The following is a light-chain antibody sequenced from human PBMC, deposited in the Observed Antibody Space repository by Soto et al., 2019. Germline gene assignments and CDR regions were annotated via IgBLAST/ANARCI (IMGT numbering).Light chain of an antibody. CDR1: QTISNY. Sequence: DIQLTQSPSSLSASVGDRVSITCPTSQTISNYLNWYHHRPGQAPKLLIYSTSNLQGGVPSRFSGGGAGTEFTLTISSLQPEDFGSYSCQQTYNLPPTFGGGTRVQIK. CDR3: QQTYNLPPT. CDR2: STS. V-gene: IGKV1-39*01. J-gene: IGKJ4*01.